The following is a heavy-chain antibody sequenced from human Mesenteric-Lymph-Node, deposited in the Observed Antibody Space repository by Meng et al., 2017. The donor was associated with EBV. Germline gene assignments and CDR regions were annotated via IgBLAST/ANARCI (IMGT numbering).Heavy chain of an antibody. CDR3: ARVSEISGTWLDC. Sequence: QGRWQELGPGLVKPSGTLSLTCAVSGGSISGNNGRSWIRQPPGKGLEWIGEVFHIGSTNYNPSLKSRVTISLDKSKNQFSLKLTSVTAADTAVYFCARVSEISGTWLDCWGQGTLVTVSS. V-gene: IGHV4-4*02. CDR2: VFHIGST. D-gene: IGHD1-7*01. J-gene: IGHJ1*01. CDR1: GGSISGNNG.